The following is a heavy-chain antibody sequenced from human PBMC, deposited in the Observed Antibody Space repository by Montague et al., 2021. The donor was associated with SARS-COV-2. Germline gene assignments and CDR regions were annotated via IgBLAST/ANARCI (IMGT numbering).Heavy chain of an antibody. D-gene: IGHD6-13*01. CDR2: INWNGGST. Sequence: SLRLSCAASGFTLDDYGMSWVRQAPGKGLEWVPGINWNGGSTGYADSVKGRFTISRDNAKNSLYLQMNSLRAEDTALYYCARLGHFRVAATYDYWGQGTLVTVSS. J-gene: IGHJ4*02. CDR3: ARLGHFRVAATYDY. CDR1: GFTLDDYG. V-gene: IGHV3-20*04.